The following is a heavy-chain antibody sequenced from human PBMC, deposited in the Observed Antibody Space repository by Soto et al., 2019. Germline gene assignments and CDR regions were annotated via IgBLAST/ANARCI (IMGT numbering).Heavy chain of an antibody. CDR1: GFSFSSYA. D-gene: IGHD3-10*01. V-gene: IGHV3-23*01. CDR2: ISARGGSL. J-gene: IGHJ4*02. Sequence: EVQLLESGGGLVQPGGSLRLSCAASGFSFSSYAMVWVRQAPGKGLEWVSVISARGGSLYFADSVKGRFIISRENSKNTLYLLMNSLRAEDTALHYCAKQRADYGSGADTFYFNSWGQGALVTVSS. CDR3: AKQRADYGSGADTFYFNS.